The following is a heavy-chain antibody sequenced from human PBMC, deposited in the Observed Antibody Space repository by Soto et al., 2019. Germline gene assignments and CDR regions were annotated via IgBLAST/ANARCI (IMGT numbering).Heavy chain of an antibody. Sequence: PSETLSLTCAVYGGSFSGYYWSWIRQPPGKGLEWIGEINHSGSTNYSPSLKSRVTISVDTSKNQFSLKLSSVTAADTAVYYCARGSARDFPYAFDIWGQGTMVTVSS. CDR3: ARGSARDFPYAFDI. V-gene: IGHV4-34*01. CDR2: INHSGST. J-gene: IGHJ3*02. CDR1: GGSFSGYY.